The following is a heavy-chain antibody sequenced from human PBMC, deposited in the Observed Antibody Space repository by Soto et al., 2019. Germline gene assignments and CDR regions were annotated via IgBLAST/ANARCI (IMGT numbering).Heavy chain of an antibody. V-gene: IGHV1-46*01. CDR1: SYTVTTKY. J-gene: IGHJ4*02. Sequence: GASVKVSWQASSYTVTTKYMHWVRQAPGQGLEWMGIISPDGGRTSYAQKFQGRVTMTRDTSTSTVYMELSSLRSEDTAVYYCATRDPGHYWGQGTLVTVSS. CDR2: ISPDGGRT. CDR3: ATRDPGHY.